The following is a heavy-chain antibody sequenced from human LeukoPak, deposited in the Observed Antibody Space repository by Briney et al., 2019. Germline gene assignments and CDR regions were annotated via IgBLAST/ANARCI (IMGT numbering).Heavy chain of an antibody. CDR3: AREEYYYDSSGYTPAMDV. CDR1: GFTFSSYA. J-gene: IGHJ6*03. V-gene: IGHV3-23*01. D-gene: IGHD3-22*01. Sequence: PGGSLRLSCAASGFTFSSYAMSWVRQAPGKGLEWVSAISGSGGSTYYADSVKGRFTISRDNSKNTLYLQMNSLRAEDTAVYYCAREEYYYDSSGYTPAMDVWGKGTTVTVSS. CDR2: ISGSGGST.